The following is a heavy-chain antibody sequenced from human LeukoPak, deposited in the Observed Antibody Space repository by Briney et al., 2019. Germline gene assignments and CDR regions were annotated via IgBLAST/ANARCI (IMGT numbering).Heavy chain of an antibody. CDR3: AREEGGDYVRYFDY. CDR1: GGSISSSSYY. Sequence: LSLTCTVSGGSISSSSYYWGWVRQAPGKGLEWVSYISSSGSTIYYADSVKGRFTISRDNAKNSLYLQMNSLRAEDTAVYYCAREEGGDYVRYFDYWGQGTLVTVSS. D-gene: IGHD4-17*01. CDR2: ISSSGSTI. V-gene: IGHV3-48*03. J-gene: IGHJ4*02.